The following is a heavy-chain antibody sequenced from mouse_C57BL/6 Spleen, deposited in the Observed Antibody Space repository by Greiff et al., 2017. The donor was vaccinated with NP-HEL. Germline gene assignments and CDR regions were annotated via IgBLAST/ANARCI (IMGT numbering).Heavy chain of an antibody. V-gene: IGHV1-61*01. Sequence: QVQLKQPGAELVRPGSSVKLSCKASGYTFTSYWMDWVKQRPGQGLEWIGNIYPSDSETHYNQKFKDKATLTVDKSSSTAYMQLSSLTSEDSAVYYCARSDDSWFAYWGQGTLVTVSA. CDR2: IYPSDSET. CDR1: GYTFTSYW. D-gene: IGHD2-12*01. CDR3: ARSDDSWFAY. J-gene: IGHJ3*01.